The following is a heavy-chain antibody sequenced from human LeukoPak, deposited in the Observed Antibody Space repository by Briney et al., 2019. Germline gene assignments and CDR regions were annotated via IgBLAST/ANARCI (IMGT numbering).Heavy chain of an antibody. CDR1: GFTFSTYA. D-gene: IGHD6-25*01. CDR3: ARDRGHFDY. Sequence: GGSLRLSCAASGFTFSTYAMSWVRQAPGKGLEWVSTISGSGANTYYADSVRGRFTISRDNSKNTLYLHMNSLRAEDTAVYYCARDRGHFDYWGQGTLVTVSS. J-gene: IGHJ4*02. V-gene: IGHV3-23*01. CDR2: ISGSGANT.